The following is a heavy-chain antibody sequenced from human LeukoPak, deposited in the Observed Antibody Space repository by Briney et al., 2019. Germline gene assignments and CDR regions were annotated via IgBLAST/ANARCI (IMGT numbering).Heavy chain of an antibody. V-gene: IGHV4-4*07. CDR1: GGSISSYY. D-gene: IGHD6-13*01. Sequence: PSETLSLTCTVSGGSISSYYWSWIRQPAGKGLEWIGRIYTSGSTNYNPSLKSRVTMSVDTSKNQFSLKLSSVTAADTAVYYCARDFLLGKQQLIPHDYWGQGTLVTVSS. CDR3: ARDFLLGKQQLIPHDY. J-gene: IGHJ4*02. CDR2: IYTSGST.